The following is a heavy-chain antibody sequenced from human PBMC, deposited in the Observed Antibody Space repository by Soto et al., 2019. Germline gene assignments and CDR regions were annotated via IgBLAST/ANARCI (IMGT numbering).Heavy chain of an antibody. J-gene: IGHJ4*02. CDR1: GFTFSTYA. D-gene: IGHD5-18*01. Sequence: GGFLRLSCAASGFTFSTYAMAWVRQAPGKGLEWVSGVSASGLNTDYADPVKGRFTISRDNAKNSLYLQMNSLRAEDTAVYYCATDLGTTMVRHWGQGTLVTVSS. CDR2: VSASGLNT. V-gene: IGHV3-23*01. CDR3: ATDLGTTMVRH.